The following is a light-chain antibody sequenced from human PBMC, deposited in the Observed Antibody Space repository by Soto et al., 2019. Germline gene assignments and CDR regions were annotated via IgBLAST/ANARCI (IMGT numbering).Light chain of an antibody. J-gene: IGKJ2*01. Sequence: DIQMTQSPSSLSASVGDRATITCRASENIGNSLNWYPQKPGKAPNLLIYAASTLQSGAPSRLSGSGSGTDFTLTISSLPPEDFATYFCQQSDSSPPTYTFGQGTKLEIK. CDR1: ENIGNS. CDR2: AAS. CDR3: QQSDSSPPTYT. V-gene: IGKV1-39*01.